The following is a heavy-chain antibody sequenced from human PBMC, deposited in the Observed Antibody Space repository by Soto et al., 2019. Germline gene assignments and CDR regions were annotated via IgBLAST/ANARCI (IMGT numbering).Heavy chain of an antibody. CDR2: ISAYNGNT. J-gene: IGHJ3*02. CDR3: ARDEAILWFGELIGAFDI. V-gene: IGHV1-18*01. CDR1: GYTFTSYG. D-gene: IGHD3-10*01. Sequence: ASVKVSCKASGYTFTSYGISWVRQAPGQGLEWMGWISAYNGNTNYAQKLQGRVTMTTDTSTSTAYMELRSLRSDDTAVYYCARDEAILWFGELIGAFDIWGQGTMVTVSS.